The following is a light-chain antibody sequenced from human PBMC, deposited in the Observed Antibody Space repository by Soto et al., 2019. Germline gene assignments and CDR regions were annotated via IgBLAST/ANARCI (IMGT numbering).Light chain of an antibody. V-gene: IGKV3-15*01. J-gene: IGKJ4*01. Sequence: EIVMTRSPATLSVSPGERATLSCRASQSVSNNLAWYQHKPGQAPRLLIFGASTRATGIPVRFSGSGSGTDISLTIIILQSEDSAVYYCQHYNNLPLTFGGGTKVEIK. CDR3: QHYNNLPLT. CDR1: QSVSNN. CDR2: GAS.